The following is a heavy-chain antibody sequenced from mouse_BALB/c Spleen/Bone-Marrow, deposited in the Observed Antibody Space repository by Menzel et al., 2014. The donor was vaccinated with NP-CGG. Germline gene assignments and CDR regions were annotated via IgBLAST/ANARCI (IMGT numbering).Heavy chain of an antibody. Sequence: EVQLVESGPELVKPGASVKISCKTSGYTFTEYTMHWVKQSHGKSLEWIGGINPNNGGTSYNQKFKGKATLTVDKSSSTAYMELRSLTSEDSAVYYCAREGYRYDEGGRYYAMDYWGQGTSVTVSS. V-gene: IGHV1-18*01. CDR2: INPNNGGT. CDR3: AREGYRYDEGGRYYAMDY. D-gene: IGHD2-14*01. CDR1: GYTFTEYT. J-gene: IGHJ4*01.